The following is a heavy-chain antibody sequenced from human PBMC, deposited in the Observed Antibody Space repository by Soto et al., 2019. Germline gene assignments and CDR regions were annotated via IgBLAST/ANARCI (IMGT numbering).Heavy chain of an antibody. J-gene: IGHJ3*02. D-gene: IGHD3-3*01. V-gene: IGHV1-2*02. CDR3: ARGGGVGVAGSAAFDM. CDR2: INPATGAA. CDR1: GYPVTAYY. Sequence: QLHLVHSGAVVKKPGASVTVSCSASGYPVTAYYMHWVRQAPGRGLEWMGGINPATGAAKYTQTCQGRGTMTRATSTSTVFMELSGLTSEDPAVFYCARGGGVGVAGSAAFDMWGQGTLVTVSS.